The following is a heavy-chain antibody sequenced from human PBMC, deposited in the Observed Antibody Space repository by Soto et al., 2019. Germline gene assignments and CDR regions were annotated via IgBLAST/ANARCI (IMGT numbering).Heavy chain of an antibody. V-gene: IGHV3-66*01. CDR3: ARDPSADYSPYWFDP. Sequence: GGSLRLSCAASGFTVSSNYMSWVRQAPGKGLEWVSVIYSGGSTYYADSVKGRFTISRDNSKNTLYLQMNSLRAEDTAVYYCARDPSADYSPYWFDPWGQGTLVTVSS. J-gene: IGHJ5*02. D-gene: IGHD2-15*01. CDR1: GFTVSSNY. CDR2: IYSGGST.